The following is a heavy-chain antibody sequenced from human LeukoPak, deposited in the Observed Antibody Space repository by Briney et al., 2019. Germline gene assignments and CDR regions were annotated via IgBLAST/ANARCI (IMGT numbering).Heavy chain of an antibody. CDR2: ISGSGGST. Sequence: TGGSLRLSCAASGFTFSSYAMSWVRQAPGKGLEWVSAISGSGGSTYYADSVKGRFTISRDNSKNTLYLQMNSLRAEDTAVYYCARLPHYYDSSGYYSFDYWGQGTLVTVSS. J-gene: IGHJ4*02. CDR3: ARLPHYYDSSGYYSFDY. V-gene: IGHV3-23*01. CDR1: GFTFSSYA. D-gene: IGHD3-22*01.